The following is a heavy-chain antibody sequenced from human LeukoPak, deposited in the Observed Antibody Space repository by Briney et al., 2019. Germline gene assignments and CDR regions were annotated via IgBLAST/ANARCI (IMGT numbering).Heavy chain of an antibody. D-gene: IGHD3-10*01. V-gene: IGHV3-30*18. Sequence: PGGSLRLSCAASGFTFSSYGMHWVRQAPGKGLEWVAVISYDGSNKYYADSVKGRFTISRDNSKNTLYLQMNSLRAEDTAVYYCAKEGRGKDFDYWGQGTLVTVSS. CDR3: AKEGRGKDFDY. CDR2: ISYDGSNK. J-gene: IGHJ4*02. CDR1: GFTFSSYG.